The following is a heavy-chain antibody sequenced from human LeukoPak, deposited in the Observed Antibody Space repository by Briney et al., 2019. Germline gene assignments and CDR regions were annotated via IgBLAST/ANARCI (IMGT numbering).Heavy chain of an antibody. V-gene: IGHV4-59*08. J-gene: IGHJ3*02. CDR1: GGSISSYY. CDR3: ARLNPQESGTTGFFAFDI. Sequence: ASETLSLTCTVSGGSISSYYWSWIRQPPGKGLEWIGYIYYSGSTNYNPSLKSRVTISVDTSKNQFSLKLSSVTAADTAVYYCARLNPQESGTTGFFAFDICGQGTMVTVSS. CDR2: IYYSGST. D-gene: IGHD1-7*01.